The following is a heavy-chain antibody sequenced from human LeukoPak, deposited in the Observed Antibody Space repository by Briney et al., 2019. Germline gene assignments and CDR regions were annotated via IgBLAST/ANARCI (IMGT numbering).Heavy chain of an antibody. CDR3: AKSSGWTLNWFDS. Sequence: PGGSLRLSCAASGFTVSSTYMSWVRQAPGKGLEWVSAISDSAFATYYTDSVKGRFTISRDNSKNTLYLQMNNLRAEDTALYYCAKSSGWTLNWFDSWGQGTLVTVSS. D-gene: IGHD6-25*01. J-gene: IGHJ5*01. CDR2: ISDSAFAT. CDR1: GFTVSSTY. V-gene: IGHV3-23*01.